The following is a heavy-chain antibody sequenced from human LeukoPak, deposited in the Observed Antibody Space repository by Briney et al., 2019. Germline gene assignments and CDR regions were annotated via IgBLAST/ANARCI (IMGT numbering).Heavy chain of an antibody. CDR3: ASIVVVPAAAPRPNYYYYYGMDV. D-gene: IGHD2-2*01. Sequence: SSETLSLTCTVSGGSISSSSYSWGWIRQPPGKGLEWIGSIYYSGSTYYNPSLKSRVTISVDTSKNQFSLKLSSVTAADTAVYYCASIVVVPAAAPRPNYYYYYGMDVWGQGTTVTVSS. J-gene: IGHJ6*02. CDR1: GGSISSSSYS. V-gene: IGHV4-39*01. CDR2: IYYSGST.